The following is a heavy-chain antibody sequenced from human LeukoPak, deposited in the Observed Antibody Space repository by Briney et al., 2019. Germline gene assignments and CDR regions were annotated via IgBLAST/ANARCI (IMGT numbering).Heavy chain of an antibody. CDR3: AKDRVNSLDY. J-gene: IGHJ4*02. Sequence: GGSLRLSCAASGFIFNKYWMNWVRQVPGKGLECLANIKEDGSETYYADSVKGRFTISRDNPKNLLFLQINSLRVEDTAVYYCAKDRVNSLDYWGQGTLVTVSS. D-gene: IGHD3-22*01. CDR2: IKEDGSET. CDR1: GFIFNKYW. V-gene: IGHV3-7*01.